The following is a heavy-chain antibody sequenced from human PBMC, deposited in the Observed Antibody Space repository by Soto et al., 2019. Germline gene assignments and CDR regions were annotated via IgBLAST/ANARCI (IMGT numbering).Heavy chain of an antibody. CDR3: ARSSTYRNFYYQYPVNV. V-gene: IGHV4-30-4*01. CDR1: GGSISSGDNY. CDR2: ISYSGST. J-gene: IGHJ6*02. Sequence: QVQLQESGPGLVKPSQTLSLTCTVSGGSISSGDNYWNWIRQPPGKGLEWIGYISYSGSTYYNPSLKSRLTISLDTSKNQFSLKLSSLTAADTAVYYCARSSTYRNFYYQYPVNVWGQGTTVTVSS. D-gene: IGHD2-2*01.